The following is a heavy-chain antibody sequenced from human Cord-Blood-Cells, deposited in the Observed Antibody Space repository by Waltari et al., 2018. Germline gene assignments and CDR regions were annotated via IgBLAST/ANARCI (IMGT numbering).Heavy chain of an antibody. J-gene: IGHJ4*02. CDR1: GYTFTGYY. CDR3: ARGRRAAGSGWTSFDY. Sequence: QVQLVQSGAEVKKPGASVKVSCKASGYTFTGYYMHWVRQAPGQGLEWMGWINPNSGGTNYAQKFQGWVTMTRDTSISTAYMELSRLRSDDTAVYYCARGRRAAGSGWTSFDYWGQGTLVTVSS. D-gene: IGHD6-13*01. CDR2: INPNSGGT. V-gene: IGHV1-2*04.